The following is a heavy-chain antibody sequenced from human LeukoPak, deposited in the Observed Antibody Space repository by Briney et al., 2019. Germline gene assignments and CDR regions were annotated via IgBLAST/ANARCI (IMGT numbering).Heavy chain of an antibody. J-gene: IGHJ4*02. V-gene: IGHV3-74*01. D-gene: IGHD3-22*01. CDR1: GFTFSSHW. CDR3: AKDHMSYDSSGYYYYFDY. Sequence: GGSLRLSCAASGFTFSSHWMHWVRQTPGKGLVWVSRIKSDGSSVDYADSVKGRFTISRDNAKNTLYLQMNSLRAEDMAVYYCAKDHMSYDSSGYYYYFDYWGQGTLVTVSS. CDR2: IKSDGSSV.